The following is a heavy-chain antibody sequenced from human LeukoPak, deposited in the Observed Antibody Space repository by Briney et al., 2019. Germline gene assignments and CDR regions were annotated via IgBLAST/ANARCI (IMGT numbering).Heavy chain of an antibody. J-gene: IGHJ6*03. CDR1: GYTFTSYG. CDR2: INPNSGGT. V-gene: IGHV1-2*02. CDR3: ARGAVPAAIGYYYMDV. Sequence: ASVKVSCKASGYTFTSYGISWVRQAPGQGLEWMGWINPNSGGTNYAQKFQGRVTMTRDTSISTAYMELSRLRSDDTAVYYCARGAVPAAIGYYYMDVWGKGTTVTVSS. D-gene: IGHD2-2*01.